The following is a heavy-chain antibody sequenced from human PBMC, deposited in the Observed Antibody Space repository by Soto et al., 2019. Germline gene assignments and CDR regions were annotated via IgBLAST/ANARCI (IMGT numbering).Heavy chain of an antibody. D-gene: IGHD3-22*01. CDR1: GGSISTKY. CDR2: IYNSGSS. J-gene: IGHJ4*02. Sequence: SWTLSLTCTVSGGSISTKYWSWIRQPPGQVLERIGYIYNSGSSNYNPSLKSRVTISVDTSKNHFSLQLASVTAAATAVHYCASGDPHSSAYLIVGVLTQWGQGTLVTVSS. V-gene: IGHV4-59*01. CDR3: ASGDPHSSAYLIVGVLTQ.